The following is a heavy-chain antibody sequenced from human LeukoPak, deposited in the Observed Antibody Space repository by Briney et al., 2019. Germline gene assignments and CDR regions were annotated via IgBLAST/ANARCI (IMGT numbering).Heavy chain of an antibody. CDR3: ARDGGPYGDYETRAPEYFQH. V-gene: IGHV4-4*02. Sequence: PSETLSLTCAVSGGSISSSNWWSWVRQPPGKGLGWIGEIYHSGSTNYNPSLKSRVTISVDKSKNQFSLKLSSVTAADTAVYYCARDGGPYGDYETRAPEYFQHWGQGTLVTVSS. CDR1: GGSISSSNW. CDR2: IYHSGST. J-gene: IGHJ1*01. D-gene: IGHD4-17*01.